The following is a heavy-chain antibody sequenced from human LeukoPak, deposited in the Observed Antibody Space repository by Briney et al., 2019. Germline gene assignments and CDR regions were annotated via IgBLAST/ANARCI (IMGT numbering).Heavy chain of an antibody. Sequence: PGGSLRLSCAASGFTFSSYGMHWVRQAPGKGLEWVAVIWYDGSNKYYADSVKGRFTISRDNSRNTLYLQMNSLRAAATAVYYCAKDRGQWLFNGYLDSWGQGTLVTVSS. V-gene: IGHV3-33*06. CDR2: IWYDGSNK. CDR1: GFTFSSYG. CDR3: AKDRGQWLFNGYLDS. D-gene: IGHD6-19*01. J-gene: IGHJ4*02.